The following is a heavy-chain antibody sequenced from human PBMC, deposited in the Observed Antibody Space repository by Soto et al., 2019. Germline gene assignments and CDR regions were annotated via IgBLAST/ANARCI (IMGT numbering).Heavy chain of an antibody. CDR1: GFSLTNAKMG. V-gene: IGHV2-26*01. D-gene: IGHD2-15*01. CDR3: ARIQGRGGSCNWGGFFYYYGMDV. Sequence: QVTLKESGPVLVKPTETLTLTCTVSGFSLTNAKMGVSWIRQPPGKALEWLAHIFSNDEKSYSTSLKSRLTNAQDTPKSQVVLNMTNMDAVDTAKYYCARIQGRGGSCNWGGFFYYYGMDVWGQGTTVTVSS. CDR2: IFSNDEK. J-gene: IGHJ6*02.